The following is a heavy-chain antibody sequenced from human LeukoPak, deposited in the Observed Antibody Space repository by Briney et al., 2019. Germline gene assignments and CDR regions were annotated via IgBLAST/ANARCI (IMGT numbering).Heavy chain of an antibody. D-gene: IGHD5-18*01. J-gene: IGHJ4*02. CDR2: IKQDGSEK. CDR3: ARDFSQTQLWFSPPFDY. CDR1: GFTFSSYW. Sequence: GGPLRLSCAASGFTFSSYWMSWVRQAPGKGLEWVANIKQDGSEKYYVDSVKGRFTISRDNAKNSLYLQMNSLRAEDTAVYYCARDFSQTQLWFSPPFDYWGQGTLVTVSS. V-gene: IGHV3-7*01.